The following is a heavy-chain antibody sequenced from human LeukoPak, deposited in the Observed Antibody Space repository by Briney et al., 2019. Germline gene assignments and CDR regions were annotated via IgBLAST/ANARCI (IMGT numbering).Heavy chain of an antibody. Sequence: GGSLRLSCAASGFTFSSYGMHWVRQAPGEGLEWVAVISYDGSNKYYADSVKGRFTISRDNSKNTLYLQMNSLRAEDTAVYYCAKTLGGDGYNQLDYWGQGTLVTVSS. CDR3: AKTLGGDGYNQLDY. J-gene: IGHJ4*02. V-gene: IGHV3-30*18. CDR1: GFTFSSYG. CDR2: ISYDGSNK. D-gene: IGHD2-21*01.